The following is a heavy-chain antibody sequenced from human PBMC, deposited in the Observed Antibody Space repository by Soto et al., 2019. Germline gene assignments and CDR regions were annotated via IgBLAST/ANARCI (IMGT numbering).Heavy chain of an antibody. CDR1: GGSFSSNP. Sequence: QVQLVRSGSEVKKPGSSVKVSCKASGGSFSSNPISWVRQAPGQGLEWMAGIIPIFATVHYAQKFQGRVTITADESTSTAYMELTSLRSEDTAVYFCARVGRGYSSAPRYYFDYWGQGTLVTVSS. CDR2: IIPIFATV. CDR3: ARVGRGYSSAPRYYFDY. V-gene: IGHV1-69*01. J-gene: IGHJ4*02. D-gene: IGHD5-18*01.